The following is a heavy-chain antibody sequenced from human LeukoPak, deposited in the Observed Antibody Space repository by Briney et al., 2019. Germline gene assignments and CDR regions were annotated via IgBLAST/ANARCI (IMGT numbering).Heavy chain of an antibody. CDR2: INHSGST. D-gene: IGHD3-3*01. J-gene: IGHJ5*02. CDR1: GGSFSGYY. CDR3: AKQSNYDFWSGYYTERYWFDP. Sequence: KPSETLSLTCADYGGSFSGYYWSWIRQPPGKGLEWIGEINHSGSTNYNPSLKSQVTISVDTSKNQFSLKLSSVTAADTAVYYCAKQSNYDFWSGYYTERYWFDPWGQGTLVTVSS. V-gene: IGHV4-34*01.